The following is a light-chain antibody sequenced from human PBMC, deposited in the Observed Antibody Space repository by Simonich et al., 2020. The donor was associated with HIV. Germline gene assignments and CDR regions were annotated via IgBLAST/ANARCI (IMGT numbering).Light chain of an antibody. CDR3: QQSYSIPYT. V-gene: IGKV2D-29*02. J-gene: IGKJ2*01. CDR1: QSLLHSDGKTY. CDR2: EVS. Sequence: DIVMTQTPLSLSVTPGQPASLSCKSSQSLLHSDGKTYLYWYLQKPGQSPQLLSYEVSNRFSGVPDRFSGSGSGTDFTLTISSLQPEDFASYSCQQSYSIPYTFGQGTKLEIK.